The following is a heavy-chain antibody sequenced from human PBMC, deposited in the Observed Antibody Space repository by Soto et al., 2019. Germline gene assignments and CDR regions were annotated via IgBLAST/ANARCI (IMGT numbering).Heavy chain of an antibody. CDR1: GFSFSNYG. D-gene: IGHD2-8*01. J-gene: IGHJ4*02. V-gene: IGHV3-30*18. CDR2: ISYDGSMK. CDR3: SKDRRGGRAVLDS. Sequence: GGSLRLSCAAYGFSFSNYGMHWVRQAPGKGLEWVAVISYDGSMKYHADSVKGRFTISRDNSKNTLHLQMNSLRAEDTAVYYCSKDRRGGRAVLDSWGQGTPVTVSS.